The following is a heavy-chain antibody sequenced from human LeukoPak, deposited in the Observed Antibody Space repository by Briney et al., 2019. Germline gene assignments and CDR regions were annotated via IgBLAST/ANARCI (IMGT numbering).Heavy chain of an antibody. V-gene: IGHV4-59*01. CDR3: ARDPLSTNDFDI. Sequence: SETLSLTCTVSAGSITNGYWNWIRQSPGKGLEWIGYINYSGSTNYNPSLKSRVTISVDTSKNQFSLKLSSVTAADTAVYFCARDPLSTNDFDIWGQGTMVTVSS. CDR1: AGSITNGY. CDR2: INYSGST. J-gene: IGHJ3*02. D-gene: IGHD1-1*01.